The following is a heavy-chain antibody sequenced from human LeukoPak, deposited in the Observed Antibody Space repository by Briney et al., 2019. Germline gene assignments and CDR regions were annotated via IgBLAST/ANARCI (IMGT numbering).Heavy chain of an antibody. CDR1: GFTFSSYA. J-gene: IGHJ3*02. CDR3: AREGGYCSSTSCYGGAFDI. Sequence: PGGSLRLSCAASGFTFSSYAMSWVRQAPGKGLEWVSAISGSGGSTYYADSVKGRFTISRDNSKNTLYLQMNSLRAEDTAVYYCAREGGYCSSTSCYGGAFDIWGQGTMVTVSS. V-gene: IGHV3-23*01. CDR2: ISGSGGST. D-gene: IGHD2-2*01.